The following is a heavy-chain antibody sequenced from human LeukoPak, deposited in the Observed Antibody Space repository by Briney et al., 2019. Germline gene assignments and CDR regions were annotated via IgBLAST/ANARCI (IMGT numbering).Heavy chain of an antibody. CDR3: ARLWFLEWLFDY. CDR2: IYHSGST. Sequence: SETLSLTCTVSGGSISSYYWSWIRQPPGKGLEWIGSIYHSGSTYYNPSLKSRVTISVDTSKNQFSLKLSPVTAADTAVYYCARLWFLEWLFDYWGQGTLVTVSS. J-gene: IGHJ4*02. D-gene: IGHD3-3*01. V-gene: IGHV4-59*08. CDR1: GGSISSYY.